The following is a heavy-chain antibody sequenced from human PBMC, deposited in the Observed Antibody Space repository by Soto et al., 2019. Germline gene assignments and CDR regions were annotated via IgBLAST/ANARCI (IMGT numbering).Heavy chain of an antibody. CDR2: IIGSGDIT. Sequence: GSLRLSGAASGVTFNTYAMSWVRQAPGKGLEWVSAIIGSGDITYYADSVKGRFTISRDNSKNTLYLQVNSLRAEDAAVYYCAKGRGPQWKQLCFDCWGQGGLGTVSS. J-gene: IGHJ4*02. CDR1: GVTFNTYA. V-gene: IGHV3-23*01. D-gene: IGHD5-18*01. CDR3: AKGRGPQWKQLCFDC.